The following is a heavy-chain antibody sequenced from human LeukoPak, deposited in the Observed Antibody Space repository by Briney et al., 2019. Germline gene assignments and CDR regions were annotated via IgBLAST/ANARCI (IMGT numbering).Heavy chain of an antibody. CDR1: GYTFTGYY. V-gene: IGHV1-2*02. CDR3: ARKQPVTVVVPAAAEGYYYGMDV. J-gene: IGHJ6*02. CDR2: INPNSGGT. D-gene: IGHD2-2*01. Sequence: ASVKVSCKASGYTFTGYYMHWVRQAPGQGLEWMGWINPNSGGTNYAQKFQGRVTMTRDTSISTAYMELSRLRSDDTAVYYCARKQPVTVVVPAAAEGYYYGMDVWGQGTTVTVSS.